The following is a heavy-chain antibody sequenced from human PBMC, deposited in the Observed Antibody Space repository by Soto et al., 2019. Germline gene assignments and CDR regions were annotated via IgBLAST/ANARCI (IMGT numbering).Heavy chain of an antibody. J-gene: IGHJ3*02. D-gene: IGHD6-13*01. CDR3: ARVKRAGAPIGYAFDI. V-gene: IGHV3-30*04. CDR1: GFTFSSYA. Sequence: GGSLRLSCAASGFTFSSYAMHWVRQAPGKGLEWVAVISYDGSNKYYADSVKGRFTISRDNSKNTLYLQMNSLRAEDTAVYYCARVKRAGAPIGYAFDIWGQGTMVTVSS. CDR2: ISYDGSNK.